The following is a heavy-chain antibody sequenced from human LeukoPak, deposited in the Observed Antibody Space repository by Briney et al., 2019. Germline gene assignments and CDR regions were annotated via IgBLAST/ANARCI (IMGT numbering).Heavy chain of an antibody. CDR1: GFSFGSSW. CDR2: IKPDGSEK. Sequence: GVSLRLSCAASGFSFGSSWMSWVGQGPGKGLEWVANIKPDGSEKYYVDSVKGRFTISRDNAKNSLYLQMNSLRAEDTAVYYCARDWSWDAHDYWGQGTPVTVSS. J-gene: IGHJ4*02. CDR3: ARDWSWDAHDY. D-gene: IGHD1-26*01. V-gene: IGHV3-7*01.